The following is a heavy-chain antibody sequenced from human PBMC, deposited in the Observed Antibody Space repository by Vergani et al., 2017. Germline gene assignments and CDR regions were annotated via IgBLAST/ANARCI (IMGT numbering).Heavy chain of an antibody. J-gene: IGHJ4*02. V-gene: IGHV1-46*03. D-gene: IGHD3-9*01. CDR2: NNPSGGPT. CDR3: ARGDYGILTGYRY. Sequence: QVQVVQSGAEVKKSGASVKVSCKTSGYTFSNYYMHWVPQAPGQGLEWMGINNPSGGPTNYAQKFQGRVTMTRDTSTSTVYMELSSLRSEDTAIYYCARGDYGILTGYRYWGQGTLVTVSA. CDR1: GYTFSNYY.